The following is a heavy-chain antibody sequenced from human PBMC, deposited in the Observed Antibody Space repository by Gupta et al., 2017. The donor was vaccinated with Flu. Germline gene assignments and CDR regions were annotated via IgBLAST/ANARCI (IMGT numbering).Heavy chain of an antibody. CDR2: IYPGDSDT. J-gene: IGHJ4*02. CDR3: ARQAGSGWSY. D-gene: IGHD6-19*01. V-gene: IGHV5-51*01. Sequence: WVRQRPWKGLEWMGIIYPGDSDTRYSPSSQGQVTISADKSISTAYLQWSSLKAADTAMYYCARQAGSGWSYWGQGTLVTVSS.